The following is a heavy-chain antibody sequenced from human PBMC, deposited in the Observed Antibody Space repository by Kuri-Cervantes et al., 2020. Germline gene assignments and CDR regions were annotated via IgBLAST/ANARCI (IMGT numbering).Heavy chain of an antibody. CDR1: GYTFTGYY. Sequence: ASVKVSCKASGYTFTGYYMHWVRQAPGQGLEWMGWINPNSGGTNYAQKFQGRVTMTRDTSISTAYMELRSLRSDDTAVYYCARDHPQVITMIVVDYYYYYGMDVWGQGTTVTVSS. J-gene: IGHJ6*02. CDR2: INPNSGGT. V-gene: IGHV1-2*02. D-gene: IGHD3-22*01. CDR3: ARDHPQVITMIVVDYYYYYGMDV.